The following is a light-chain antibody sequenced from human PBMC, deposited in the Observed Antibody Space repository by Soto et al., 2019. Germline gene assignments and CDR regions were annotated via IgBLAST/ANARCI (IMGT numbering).Light chain of an antibody. V-gene: IGLV1-40*01. CDR2: GNN. Sequence: QSVLTQPPSVSGAPGQRVTISCTGSSSDIGAGYDVHWYQQLPGTAPKLLIYGNNKRPSGVPDRFSGSKSGSSASLAIIGLQAEDEADYYCSSYTSSSTHVVFGGGTQLTVL. CDR3: SSYTSSSTHVV. CDR1: SSDIGAGYD. J-gene: IGLJ2*01.